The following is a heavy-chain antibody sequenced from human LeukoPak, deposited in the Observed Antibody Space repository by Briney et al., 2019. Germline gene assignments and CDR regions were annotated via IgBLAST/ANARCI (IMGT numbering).Heavy chain of an antibody. D-gene: IGHD5-18*01. Sequence: GGSLRLSCAASGFTFSSYGMHWVRQAPGKGLEWVAVIWYDGSNKYYADSVKGRFTISRDNSKNTLYLQMNSLRAEGTAVYYCAKDRPFGSYGSNGYYFDYWGQGTLVTVSS. CDR1: GFTFSSYG. V-gene: IGHV3-33*06. CDR2: IWYDGSNK. CDR3: AKDRPFGSYGSNGYYFDY. J-gene: IGHJ4*02.